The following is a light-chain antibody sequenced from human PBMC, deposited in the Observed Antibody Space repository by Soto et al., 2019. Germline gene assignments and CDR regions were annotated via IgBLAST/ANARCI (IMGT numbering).Light chain of an antibody. V-gene: IGLV2-14*01. CDR2: DVN. CDR3: SSLTTSSTLV. J-gene: IGLJ2*01. Sequence: QSALTQPASVSGSPGQSITISCTGTSSDVGGSNFVSWYQQHPGKAPKLMIYDVNNRPSGVPNRFSGSKSGNTASLTIFGLLAEDEADYYCSSLTTSSTLVFGGGTKLTVL. CDR1: SSDVGGSNF.